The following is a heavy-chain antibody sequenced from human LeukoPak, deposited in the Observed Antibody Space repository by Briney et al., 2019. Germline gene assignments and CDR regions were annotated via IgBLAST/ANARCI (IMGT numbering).Heavy chain of an antibody. D-gene: IGHD3-10*02. CDR3: ARGALHVFDY. CDR2: ISTSGSTT. CDR1: GFTSSDYE. J-gene: IGHJ4*02. Sequence: PGGSLRLSCAASGFTSSDYEISWVRQAPGKGLEWVSCISTSGSTTYYADSVKGRFTISRDNAKNSLFLQMNTLTAEDTAVYYCARGALHVFDYWGQGTPVTVSS. V-gene: IGHV3-48*03.